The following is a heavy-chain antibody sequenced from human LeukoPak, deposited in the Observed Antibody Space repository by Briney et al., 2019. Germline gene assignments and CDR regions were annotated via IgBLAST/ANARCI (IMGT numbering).Heavy chain of an antibody. J-gene: IGHJ6*02. V-gene: IGHV4-39*07. CDR2: TYYSGNT. D-gene: IGHD2/OR15-2a*01. CDR1: GGSISSSYSY. CDR3: ARAHSIASYYYGVDV. Sequence: PSETLSLTCTVSGGSISSSYSYWGWIRQPPGKGLEWIGNTYYSGNTYYSPSLTSRVTLSVDTSENQFSLKLSSVTAADTAVYYCARAHSIASYYYGVDVWGQGTTVTVSS.